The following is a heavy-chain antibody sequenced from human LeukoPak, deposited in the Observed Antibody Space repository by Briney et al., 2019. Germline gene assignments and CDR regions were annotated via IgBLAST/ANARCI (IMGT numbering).Heavy chain of an antibody. Sequence: PSETLSLTCTVSGGSINSGGYYWSWIRQHPGKGLEWIGYIYYSGSTYYNPSLKSRVTISLDTSRTRFSVNLSSVTAADTAVYYCARMSETRNDYGDSYYFDYWGQGTLVTVSS. CDR3: ARMSETRNDYGDSYYFDY. CDR2: IYYSGST. J-gene: IGHJ4*02. V-gene: IGHV4-31*03. D-gene: IGHD4-17*01. CDR1: GGSINSGGYY.